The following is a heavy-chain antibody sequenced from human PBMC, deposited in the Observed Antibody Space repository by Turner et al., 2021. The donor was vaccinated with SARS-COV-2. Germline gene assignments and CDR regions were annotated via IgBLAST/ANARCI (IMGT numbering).Heavy chain of an antibody. V-gene: IGHV4-34*01. D-gene: IGHD3-10*01. J-gene: IGHJ4*02. CDR3: ARVQSRGFYGSGSRRFDY. CDR2: IKRSGST. CDR1: GGSFSTYY. Sequence: QVQLQQWGAGLVKPSETLSSTCGVSGGSFSTYYWSWIRQSPGKVLELIAEIKRSGSTNYSPSLKSRVTISVDTPKRQISLKLTSVTAADTAIYFCARVQSRGFYGSGSRRFDYWGQGTQVTVSS.